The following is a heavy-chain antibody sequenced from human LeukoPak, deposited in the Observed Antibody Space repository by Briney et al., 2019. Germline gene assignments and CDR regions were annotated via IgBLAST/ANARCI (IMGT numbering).Heavy chain of an antibody. Sequence: PGGSLRLSCAASGFTFSSYEMNWVRQAPGKGLEWVSYISSSGSTIYYADSVKGRFTISRDNAKNSLYLQMNSLRAEDTAVYYCAREKNYYDSSGPHDAFDIWGQGTMVTVSS. D-gene: IGHD3-22*01. CDR1: GFTFSSYE. V-gene: IGHV3-48*03. CDR2: ISSSGSTI. J-gene: IGHJ3*02. CDR3: AREKNYYDSSGPHDAFDI.